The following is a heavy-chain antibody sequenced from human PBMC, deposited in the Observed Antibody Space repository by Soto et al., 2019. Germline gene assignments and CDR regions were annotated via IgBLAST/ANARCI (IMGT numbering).Heavy chain of an antibody. V-gene: IGHV1-69*08. D-gene: IGHD4-17*01. CDR1: GGTFSSYT. Sequence: QVQLVQSGAEVKKPGSSVKVSCKASGGTFSSYTISWVRQAPGQGLEWMGRIIPILGIANYAQKFQGRVTITADKSTSTAYMELSSLRSEDTAVYYCARDGGYGDIDYWGQGTLVTVSS. CDR3: ARDGGYGDIDY. CDR2: IIPILGIA. J-gene: IGHJ4*02.